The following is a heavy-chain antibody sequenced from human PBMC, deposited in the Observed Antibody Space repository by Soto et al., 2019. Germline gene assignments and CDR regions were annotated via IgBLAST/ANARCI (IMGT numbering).Heavy chain of an antibody. CDR2: ISPSTSHI. V-gene: IGHV3-21*01. Sequence: EVHLVESGGGLVKPGGSLRLSCAVSGFTFSSCTMNWVRQAPGKGLEWVSSISPSTSHIYYADSVKGRCTISRDNAKNSLFLQMNSLRAEDTAVYYCSGCSGGACHQNYGMAVWGQGTTVTVSS. J-gene: IGHJ6*02. CDR1: GFTFSSCT. CDR3: SGCSGGACHQNYGMAV. D-gene: IGHD2-15*01.